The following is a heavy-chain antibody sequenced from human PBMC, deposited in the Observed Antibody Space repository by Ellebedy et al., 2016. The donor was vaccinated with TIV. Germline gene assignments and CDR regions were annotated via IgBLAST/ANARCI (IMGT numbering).Heavy chain of an antibody. V-gene: IGHV3-13*01. CDR1: GFTFSNYD. CDR3: ATFRFNWNYFDS. D-gene: IGHD1-20*01. Sequence: GESLKISCAASGFTFSNYDMHWVRQPTGKGLEWVSGIGVSGATNYADSVKGRFTISRDNARNSLYLQMNSLRAEDTAVYYCATFRFNWNYFDSWGQGTLVTVSP. CDR2: IGVSGAT. J-gene: IGHJ4*02.